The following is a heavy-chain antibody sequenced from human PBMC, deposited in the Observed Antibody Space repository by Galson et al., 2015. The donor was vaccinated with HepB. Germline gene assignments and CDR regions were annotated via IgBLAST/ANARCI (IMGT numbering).Heavy chain of an antibody. Sequence: SLRLSCAASGFTFSRYAITWVRQAPGKGLEWVSVISGSGASTYYADSVKGRFTISRDNSRNAIHLQMDSLRGEDTAVYYCAKDREEGYSYGYAYESWGQGTLVTVSS. CDR1: GFTFSRYA. J-gene: IGHJ5*02. V-gene: IGHV3-23*01. D-gene: IGHD5-18*01. CDR3: AKDREEGYSYGYAYES. CDR2: ISGSGAST.